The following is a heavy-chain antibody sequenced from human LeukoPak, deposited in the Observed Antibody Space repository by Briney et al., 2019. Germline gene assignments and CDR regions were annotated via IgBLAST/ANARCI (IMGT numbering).Heavy chain of an antibody. J-gene: IGHJ4*02. CDR2: IYYSGST. CDR1: GGSIRSYY. V-gene: IGHV4-59*08. CDR3: ASGSTLYYDFWSGPGPFDY. D-gene: IGHD3-3*01. Sequence: SETLSLTCTVSGGSIRSYYWSWVRQPPGKGLEWIGYIYYSGSTNYNPSLKSRVTISVDTSKNQFSLKLRSVTAADTAVYYCASGSTLYYDFWSGPGPFDYWGQGTLVTVSS.